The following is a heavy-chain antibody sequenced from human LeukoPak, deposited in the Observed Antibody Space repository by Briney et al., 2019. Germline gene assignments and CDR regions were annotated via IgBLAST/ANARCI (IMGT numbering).Heavy chain of an antibody. V-gene: IGHV3-11*05. CDR3: ARDSAHIVVLPPATPPGLDNWFDP. Sequence: PGRSLRLSCAASGFTFSDYYMSWIRQAPGKGLEWVSYISSSGDSTKYADSVKGRFTISRDNVKNSLYLQMNSLRAEDTAVYYCARDSAHIVVLPPATPPGLDNWFDPWGQGTLVTVSS. J-gene: IGHJ5*02. D-gene: IGHD2-2*01. CDR2: ISSSGDST. CDR1: GFTFSDYY.